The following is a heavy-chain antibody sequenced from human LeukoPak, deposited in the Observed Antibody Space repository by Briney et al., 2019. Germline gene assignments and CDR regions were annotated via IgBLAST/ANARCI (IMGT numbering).Heavy chain of an antibody. CDR1: GGSFSGYY. J-gene: IGHJ2*01. D-gene: IGHD6-19*01. V-gene: IGHV4-34*01. CDR3: ARSPTAVAGWKYFDL. CDR2: INHSGST. Sequence: SETLSLTCAVYGGSFSGYYWSWIRQPPGKGLEWIGEINHSGSTNYNPSLKSRVTISVDTSMNQFSLKLSSVTAADTAVYYCARSPTAVAGWKYFDLWGRGTLVTVSS.